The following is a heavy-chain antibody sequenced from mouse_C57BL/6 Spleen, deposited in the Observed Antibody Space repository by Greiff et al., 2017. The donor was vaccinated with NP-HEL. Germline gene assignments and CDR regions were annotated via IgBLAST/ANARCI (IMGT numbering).Heavy chain of an antibody. J-gene: IGHJ4*01. Sequence: EVMLVESEGGLVQPGSSMKLSCTASGFTFSDYYVAWVRQVPEKGLEWVANINYDGSSTYYLDSLKSRFIISRDNAKNILYLQMSSLKSEDTATYYCARGLYYDYYYYAMDYWGQGTSVTVSS. D-gene: IGHD2-4*01. CDR1: GFTFSDYY. CDR3: ARGLYYDYYYYAMDY. CDR2: INYDGSST. V-gene: IGHV5-16*01.